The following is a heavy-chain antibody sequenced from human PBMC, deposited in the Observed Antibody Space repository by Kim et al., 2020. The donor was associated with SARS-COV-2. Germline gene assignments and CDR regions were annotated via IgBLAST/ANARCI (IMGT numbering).Heavy chain of an antibody. CDR3: AKAGYSYYYYGMDV. CDR1: GYTFTGYY. Sequence: ASVKVSCKASGYTFTGYYMHWVRQAPGQGLEWMGWINPNSGGTNYAQKFQGWVTMTRDTSISTAYMELSRLRSDDTAVYYCAKAGYSYYYYGMDVWGQGTTVTVSS. V-gene: IGHV1-2*04. D-gene: IGHD6-13*01. J-gene: IGHJ6*02. CDR2: INPNSGGT.